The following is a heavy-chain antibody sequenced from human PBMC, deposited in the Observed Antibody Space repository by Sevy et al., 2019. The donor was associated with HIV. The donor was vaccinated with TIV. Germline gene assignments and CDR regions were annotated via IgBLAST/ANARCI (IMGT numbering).Heavy chain of an antibody. D-gene: IGHD5-18*01. CDR1: GGSFSGYY. Sequence: LLQLRRPSLTCAVYGGSFSGYYWSWIRQPPGKGLEGVGEINHSGSTNYNPSLKRRVTISVDTSKNQFSLKLSSVTAADTAVYYCARGVQLWFGWFDPWGQGTLVTVSS. V-gene: IGHV4-34*01. CDR2: INHSGST. CDR3: ARGVQLWFGWFDP. J-gene: IGHJ5*02.